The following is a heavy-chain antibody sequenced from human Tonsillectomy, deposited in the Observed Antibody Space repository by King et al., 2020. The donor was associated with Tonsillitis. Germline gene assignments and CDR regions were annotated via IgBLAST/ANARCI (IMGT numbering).Heavy chain of an antibody. J-gene: IGHJ4*02. V-gene: IGHV1-8*01. D-gene: IGHD5-24*01. CDR3: ARGVYRWLQPVFGY. Sequence: VQLVESGAEVKKPGASVKVSCKASGYTFTSYDINWVRQATGQGLEWMGWMNPNSVNTGYAQKFQGRVTMTRNTSISTAYMELSSLRSEDTAVYYCARGVYRWLQPVFGYWGQGTLVTVSS. CDR1: GYTFTSYD. CDR2: MNPNSVNT.